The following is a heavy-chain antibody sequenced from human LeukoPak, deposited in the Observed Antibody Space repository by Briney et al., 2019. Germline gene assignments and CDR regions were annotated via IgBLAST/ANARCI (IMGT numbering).Heavy chain of an antibody. CDR2: ISSSGSTI. Sequence: GGSLRLSCAASGFTFSSYEMNWVRQAPGKGLGWVSYISSSGSTIYYADSVKGRFTISRDNAKNSLYLQMSSLRAEDTAVYYCAALSITMVRGVSFDPWGQGTLVTVSS. CDR1: GFTFSSYE. J-gene: IGHJ5*02. V-gene: IGHV3-48*03. D-gene: IGHD3-10*01. CDR3: AALSITMVRGVSFDP.